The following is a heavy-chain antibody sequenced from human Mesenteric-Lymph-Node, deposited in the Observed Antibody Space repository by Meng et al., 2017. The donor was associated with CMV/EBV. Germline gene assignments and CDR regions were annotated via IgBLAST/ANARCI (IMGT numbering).Heavy chain of an antibody. Sequence: EVHLVESGGGLVQPGGSLRLSCAASGFNVRDKYMSWVRQAPGKGLEWVCIIYRGDNTYCIDSVKDRFTVSRDNSKNTMYLQMNSLRVEDTAVYYCTGDSVSNPNLDYWGQGTLVTVSS. CDR3: TGDSVSNPNLDY. V-gene: IGHV3-66*01. CDR1: GFNVRDKY. CDR2: IYRGDNT. D-gene: IGHD3-10*01. J-gene: IGHJ4*02.